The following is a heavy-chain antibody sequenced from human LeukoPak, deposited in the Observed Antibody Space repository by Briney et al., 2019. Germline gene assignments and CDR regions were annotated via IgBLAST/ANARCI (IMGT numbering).Heavy chain of an antibody. CDR1: GYIFTDYY. D-gene: IGHD3-10*01. J-gene: IGHJ4*02. V-gene: IGHV1-2*02. CDR3: ARLDPEYYYGSGSYIDY. Sequence: ASVTVSCKASGYIFTDYYMHWVRQAPGQGLEWMGWINPNSGGTNYAQTFQGRVTMTRDTSISTAYMELSRLRSDDTAVYYCARLDPEYYYGSGSYIDYWGQGTLVTVSS. CDR2: INPNSGGT.